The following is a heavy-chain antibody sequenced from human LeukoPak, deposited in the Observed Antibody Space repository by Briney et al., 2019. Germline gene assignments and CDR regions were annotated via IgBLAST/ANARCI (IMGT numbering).Heavy chain of an antibody. J-gene: IGHJ4*02. D-gene: IGHD3-10*01. CDR1: GLTFSSYW. V-gene: IGHV3-7*01. CDR2: IQQDGSDK. Sequence: GGSLRLSCAASGLTFSSYWMSWVRQAPGKGLEWVANIQQDGSDKYYVDSVKGRFTISRDDAKNSLYLQMNRLRAEDTAVYSCAGIHDSGSYFFDYWGQGTLVTVSS. CDR3: AGIHDSGSYFFDY.